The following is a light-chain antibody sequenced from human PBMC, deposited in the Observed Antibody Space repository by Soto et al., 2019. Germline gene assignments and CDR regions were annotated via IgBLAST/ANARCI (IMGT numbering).Light chain of an antibody. Sequence: DIQMTQSPSSLSASVGDRVTITCRASQSISNYLNWYQQKPGKAPKLLIYAASTLRGGVPSTFSCSESGSYFTLPIITLQPEYFETYSCQQSYSTPPFTFCPGTKVDI. J-gene: IGKJ3*01. CDR1: QSISNY. CDR3: QQSYSTPPFT. V-gene: IGKV1-39*01. CDR2: AAS.